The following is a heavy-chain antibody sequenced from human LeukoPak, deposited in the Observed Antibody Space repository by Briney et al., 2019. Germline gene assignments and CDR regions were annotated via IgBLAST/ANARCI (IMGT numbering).Heavy chain of an antibody. CDR1: GGSISSGGYY. CDR2: IYYSGST. D-gene: IGHD3-22*01. J-gene: IGHJ5*02. Sequence: PSETPSLTCTVSGGSISSGGYYWSWIRQHPGKGLEWIGYIYYSGSTYYNPSLKSRVTISVDTSKNQFSLKLSSVIAADTAVYYCARDRSDYYDTNRFDPWGQGTLVTVSS. CDR3: ARDRSDYYDTNRFDP. V-gene: IGHV4-31*03.